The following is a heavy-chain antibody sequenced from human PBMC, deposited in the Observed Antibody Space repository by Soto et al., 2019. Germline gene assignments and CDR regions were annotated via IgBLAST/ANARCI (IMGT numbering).Heavy chain of an antibody. CDR3: AKDFPAAAMIGHDS. V-gene: IGHV3-23*01. J-gene: IGHJ5*01. Sequence: EVQLLESGGDLVQPGGSLRLSCAASGFTFTKYAMGWVRQAPGKGLEWVSGISGSGGGARYADSVKGRFTISRDSSKSHLYPQMNRPGVEDTAVYYCAKDFPAAAMIGHDSWGQGTLVTVSS. CDR2: ISGSGGGA. CDR1: GFTFTKYA. D-gene: IGHD2-2*01.